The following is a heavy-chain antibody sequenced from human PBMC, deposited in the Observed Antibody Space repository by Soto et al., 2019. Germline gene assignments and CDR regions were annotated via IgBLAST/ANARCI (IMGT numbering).Heavy chain of an antibody. CDR1: GFTFSDYY. Sequence: QVQLVESGGGLVKPGGSLRLSCAASGFTFSDYYMSWIRQAPGKGLEWDSYISSSDRTTYYADSVKGRCTSSRDNAKNSLYLQMNSQRAEDTAVYYCAIAHGGEYFRHWGQGTLVNVSS. J-gene: IGHJ1*01. CDR3: AIAHGGEYFRH. CDR2: ISSSDRTT. V-gene: IGHV3-11*01. D-gene: IGHD3-10*01.